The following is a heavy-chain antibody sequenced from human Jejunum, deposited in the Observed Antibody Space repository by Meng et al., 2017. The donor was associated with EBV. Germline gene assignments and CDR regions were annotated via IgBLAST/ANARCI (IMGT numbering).Heavy chain of an antibody. CDR1: GGSFSDYY. V-gene: IGHV4-34*01. Sequence: RWGAGLLKPSETLSLTCAWYGGSFSDYYWTWIRQPPGKGLEWIGEINHGGGAIYNPSLKSRVTISVDTSKNQFSLKLSSVTAADTAVYYCARLGGYASGTYYPIDPWGQGTLVTVSS. J-gene: IGHJ5*02. CDR2: INHGGGA. CDR3: ARLGGYASGTYYPIDP. D-gene: IGHD3-10*01.